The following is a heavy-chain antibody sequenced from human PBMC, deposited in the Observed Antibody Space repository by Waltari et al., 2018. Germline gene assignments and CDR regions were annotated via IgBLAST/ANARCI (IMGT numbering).Heavy chain of an antibody. V-gene: IGHV3-7*01. CDR3: ARECTVTLVFGY. Sequence: EVQLVESGGGLVQPGGSLRLSCAASGFTFSSDWMSWFRQPPGKGLEWVANIKQDGSEKYYVDSVTGLFTISRDNANNSLYLQMNSLRAEDTAVYYCARECTVTLVFGYWGQGTLVTVSS. CDR2: IKQDGSEK. D-gene: IGHD4-17*01. J-gene: IGHJ4*02. CDR1: GFTFSSDW.